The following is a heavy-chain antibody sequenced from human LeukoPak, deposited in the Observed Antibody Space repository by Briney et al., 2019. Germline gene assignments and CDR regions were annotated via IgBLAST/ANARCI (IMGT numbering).Heavy chain of an antibody. CDR3: ARGDSEQLERYYYYYYMDV. CDR2: ISGSGGST. V-gene: IGHV3-23*01. D-gene: IGHD1-1*01. J-gene: IGHJ6*03. Sequence: GGSLRLSCAASGFTFSSYAMSWVRQAPGKGLEWVSAISGSGGSTYYADSVKGRFTISRDNSKNTLYLQMGSLRAEDMAVYYCARGDSEQLERYYYYYYMDVWGKGTTVTVSS. CDR1: GFTFSSYA.